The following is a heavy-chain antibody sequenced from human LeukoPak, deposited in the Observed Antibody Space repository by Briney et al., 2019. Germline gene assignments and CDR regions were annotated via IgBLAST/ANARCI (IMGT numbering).Heavy chain of an antibody. J-gene: IGHJ6*03. CDR3: ATGVFCATTTCPGYQHYYYFMDV. CDR1: GFTLADLS. Sequence: ASVKVSCKVSGFTLADLSMHWVRQAPGKGLEWVGGFDRKNGDTIYAQRFRGRVTLTENTSTGTAYMDLSSLSADDTAVYYCATGVFCATTTCPGYQHYYYFMDVWGKGTTVTVSS. V-gene: IGHV1-24*01. D-gene: IGHD2-2*01. CDR2: FDRKNGDT.